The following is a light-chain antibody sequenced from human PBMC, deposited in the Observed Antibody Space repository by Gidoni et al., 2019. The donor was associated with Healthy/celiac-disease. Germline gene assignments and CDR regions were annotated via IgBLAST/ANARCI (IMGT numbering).Light chain of an antibody. CDR3: PQSYSTPWT. CDR2: AAS. CDR1: QSISSY. Sequence: DIQMTQSPSSLSASVGDRVTITCRASQSISSYLNWYQQKPGKAPKLLIYAASSLQSGVPSRFSGSGSGTDFTLTISRLHPEDFATYYCPQSYSTPWTFGQGTKVEIK. J-gene: IGKJ1*01. V-gene: IGKV1-39*01.